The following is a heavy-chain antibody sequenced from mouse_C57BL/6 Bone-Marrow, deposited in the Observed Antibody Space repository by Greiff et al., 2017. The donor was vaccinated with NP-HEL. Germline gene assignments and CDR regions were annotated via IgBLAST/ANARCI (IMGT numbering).Heavy chain of an antibody. D-gene: IGHD1-1*01. V-gene: IGHV1-72*01. CDR2: IDPKSGGN. J-gene: IGHJ1*03. Sequence: VQLQQPGAELVKPGASVKLSCKASGYTFTSYWMHWVKQTPGRGLEWIGRIDPKSGGNKSNEKFTSKARLTVYKPSSTAYMQLSRLTSEDSAVYYCAREGYNGSRTGYFDVWGTGTTVTVSS. CDR1: GYTFTSYW. CDR3: AREGYNGSRTGYFDV.